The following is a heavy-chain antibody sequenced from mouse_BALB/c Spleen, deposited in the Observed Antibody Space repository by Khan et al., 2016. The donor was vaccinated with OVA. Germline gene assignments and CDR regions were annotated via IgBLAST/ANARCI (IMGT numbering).Heavy chain of an antibody. CDR3: TRLAYYYNSEGFAY. J-gene: IGHJ3*01. CDR1: GFTFSTYG. Sequence: VQGVESGGDLVKPGGSLKLSCAASGFTFSTYGMSWVRQNPDKRLEWVATISSGGSYTYYVDSVKGRFTISRDNAKNTLELQRSSLKSEDTAMYYCTRLAYYYNSEGFAYWGQGTLVTVSA. CDR2: ISSGGSYT. D-gene: IGHD1-1*02. V-gene: IGHV5-6*01.